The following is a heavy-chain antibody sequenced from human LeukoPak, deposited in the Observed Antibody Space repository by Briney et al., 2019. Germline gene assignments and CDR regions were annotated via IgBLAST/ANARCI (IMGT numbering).Heavy chain of an antibody. J-gene: IGHJ4*02. V-gene: IGHV3-48*03. CDR2: ISSSGSTI. D-gene: IGHD3-22*01. Sequence: PGGSLRLSCAASGFTFSGYEMNWVRQAPGKGLEWVSYISSSGSTIYYADSVKGRFTISRDNAKNSLYLQMNSLRAEDTAVYYCARDSSTLGYYDSSGYSKRHFDYWGQGTLVTVSS. CDR3: ARDSSTLGYYDSSGYSKRHFDY. CDR1: GFTFSGYE.